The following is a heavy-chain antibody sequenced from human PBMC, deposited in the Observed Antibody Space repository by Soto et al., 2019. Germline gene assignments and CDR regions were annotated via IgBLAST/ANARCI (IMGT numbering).Heavy chain of an antibody. J-gene: IGHJ4*02. Sequence: PSETLSLTCAVYGGSFSGYYWSWIRQPPGKGLEWIGEINHSGSTNYNPSLKSRVTISVDTSKNQFSLKLSSVTAADTAVYYCASSGIAVAAPFDYWGQGTLVTVP. CDR3: ASSGIAVAAPFDY. D-gene: IGHD6-19*01. CDR1: GGSFSGYY. V-gene: IGHV4-34*01. CDR2: INHSGST.